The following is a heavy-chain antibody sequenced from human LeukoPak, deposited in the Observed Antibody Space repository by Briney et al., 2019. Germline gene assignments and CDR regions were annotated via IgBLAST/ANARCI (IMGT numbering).Heavy chain of an antibody. Sequence: GGSLRLSCAASGFTFSSYAMSWVRQAPGKGLEWVSAISGSGGSTYYADSVKGRFTVPRDNSKNTLYLQMNSLRAEDTAVYYCAKDASYSSGWNFDYWGQGTLVTVSS. V-gene: IGHV3-23*01. CDR1: GFTFSSYA. CDR2: ISGSGGST. CDR3: AKDASYSSGWNFDY. J-gene: IGHJ4*02. D-gene: IGHD6-19*01.